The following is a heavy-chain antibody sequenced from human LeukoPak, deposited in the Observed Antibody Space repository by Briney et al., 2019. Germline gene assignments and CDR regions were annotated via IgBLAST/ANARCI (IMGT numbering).Heavy chain of an antibody. V-gene: IGHV3-21*01. D-gene: IGHD6-19*01. CDR3: ARVHSSGWSDFDY. Sequence: PGGSLRLSCAASGFTFSSYSMNWVRQAPGKGLEWVSSISSSSTYIYYADSLKGRFTISRDNAKNSLYLQMNSLRAEDTAVYYCARVHSSGWSDFDYWGQGILVTVSS. J-gene: IGHJ4*02. CDR1: GFTFSSYS. CDR2: ISSSSTYI.